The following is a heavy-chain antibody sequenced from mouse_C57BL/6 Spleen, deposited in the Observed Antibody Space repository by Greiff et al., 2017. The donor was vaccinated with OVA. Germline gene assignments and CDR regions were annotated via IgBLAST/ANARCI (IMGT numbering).Heavy chain of an antibody. CDR3: APYYYGSSQGAY. CDR2: IDPSDSYT. V-gene: IGHV1-59*01. Sequence: QVQLQQPGAELVRPGTSVKLSCKASGYTFTSYWMHWVKQRPGQGLEWIGVIDPSDSYTNYNQKFKGKATLTVDTSSSTAYMQLSSLTSEDSAVYYYAPYYYGSSQGAYWGQGTLVTVSA. CDR1: GYTFTSYW. J-gene: IGHJ3*01. D-gene: IGHD1-1*01.